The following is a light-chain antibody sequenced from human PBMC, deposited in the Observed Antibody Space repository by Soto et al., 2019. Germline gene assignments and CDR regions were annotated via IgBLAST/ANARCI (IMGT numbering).Light chain of an antibody. CDR3: QQYGSSPRT. V-gene: IGKV3-20*01. Sequence: EIVLTQSPGTLSLSPGERATLSCRASQSVSSYLAWYQQKPGQAPRLLIYGASNRATGIPDKFNGSGSGTDFTLTISRLEPEDFAMYYCQQYGSSPRTFGQGTKVDIK. J-gene: IGKJ1*01. CDR2: GAS. CDR1: QSVSSY.